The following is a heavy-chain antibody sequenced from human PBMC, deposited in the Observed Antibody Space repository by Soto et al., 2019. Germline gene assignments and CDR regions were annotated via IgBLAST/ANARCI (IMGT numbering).Heavy chain of an antibody. CDR3: ARGLYSGSYYPFDY. CDR1: GGSISSYY. Sequence: SETLSLTCTVSGGSISSYYWSWIRQPPGKGLEWIGYIYYSGSTNYNPSLKSRVTISVDTSKNQFSLKLSSVTAADTAVYYCARGLYSGSYYPFDYRGQGTLVTVSS. V-gene: IGHV4-59*01. D-gene: IGHD1-26*01. CDR2: IYYSGST. J-gene: IGHJ4*02.